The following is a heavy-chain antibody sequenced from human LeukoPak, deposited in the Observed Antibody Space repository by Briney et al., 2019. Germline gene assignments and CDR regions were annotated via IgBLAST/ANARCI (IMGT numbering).Heavy chain of an antibody. CDR1: GYTFTNHD. Sequence: ASVKVACKASGYTFTNHDISWVRQAPGQGLEWMGWISVYSGNTNYAQDFQGRVTMTTDTSKSTAYMELRSLRADDTAVYYCARHGRAVMNVWFDPWGQGTLVSVSS. CDR2: ISVYSGNT. J-gene: IGHJ5*02. CDR3: ARHGRAVMNVWFDP. V-gene: IGHV1-18*01. D-gene: IGHD1-26*01.